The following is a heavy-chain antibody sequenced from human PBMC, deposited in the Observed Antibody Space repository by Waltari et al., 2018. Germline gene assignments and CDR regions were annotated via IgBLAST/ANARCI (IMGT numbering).Heavy chain of an antibody. CDR3: ARVSGGVAVAGQHFDY. CDR2: IYYSGST. V-gene: IGHV4-39*07. J-gene: IGHJ4*02. D-gene: IGHD6-19*01. CDR1: GGSISSSSYY. Sequence: QLQLQESGPGLVKPSETLSLTCTVSGGSISSSSYYWGWIRQPPGKGLEWIGSIYYSGSTYYNPSLKSRVTISVDTSKNQFSRKLSSVTAADTAVYYCARVSGGVAVAGQHFDYWGQGTLVTVSS.